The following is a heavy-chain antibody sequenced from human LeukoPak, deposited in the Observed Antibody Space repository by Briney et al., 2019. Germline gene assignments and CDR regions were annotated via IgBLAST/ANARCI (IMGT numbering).Heavy chain of an antibody. CDR1: GYSFTSYW. Sequence: GESLQISCKGSGYSFTSYWIGGVGQMPGKGLEWMGIIYPGDSDTRYTPSFQGQVTISADKSSSTAYLQWRSRTASDAAMYYCSRLVGGVIIYQKYWFDPWGQGTLVTVSS. CDR3: SRLVGGVIIYQKYWFDP. D-gene: IGHD3-10*01. J-gene: IGHJ5*02. CDR2: IYPGDSDT. V-gene: IGHV5-51*01.